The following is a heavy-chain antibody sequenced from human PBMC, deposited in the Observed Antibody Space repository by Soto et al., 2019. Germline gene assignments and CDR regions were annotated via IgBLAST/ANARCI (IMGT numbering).Heavy chain of an antibody. V-gene: IGHV1-69*01. J-gene: IGHJ3*02. CDR3: ATGGQTVVLNEWGAFDI. CDR2: IIPMFDRA. CDR1: GGSFNTYA. Sequence: QVQLVQSGAEVKKPGSSVKVSCKASGGSFNTYAISWVRLAPGQGLEWMGGIIPMFDRANYAQKFQGRVMITVDESTSTAYVEVESLSSEDTAVYYCATGGQTVVLNEWGAFDIWGQGTVVTVAS. D-gene: IGHD2-21*01.